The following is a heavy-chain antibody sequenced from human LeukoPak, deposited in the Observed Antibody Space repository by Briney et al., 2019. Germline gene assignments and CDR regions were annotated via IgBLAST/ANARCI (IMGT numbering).Heavy chain of an antibody. J-gene: IGHJ5*02. CDR3: AREDDCSSTSCHNNWFDP. CDR1: GYTFTGYY. Sequence: ASVKVSCKASGYTFTGYYMHWVRQAPGQGLEWMGWINPNSGGTNYAQKFQGRVTMTRDTSISTAYMELSRLRSDDTAVYYCAREDDCSSTSCHNNWFDPWGQGTLVTVSS. D-gene: IGHD2-2*02. V-gene: IGHV1-2*02. CDR2: INPNSGGT.